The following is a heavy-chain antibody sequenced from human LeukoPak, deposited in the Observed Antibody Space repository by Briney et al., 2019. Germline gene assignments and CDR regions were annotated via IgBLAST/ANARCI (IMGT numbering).Heavy chain of an antibody. Sequence: SETLSLTCTVSGGSISGSDYYWGWIRQPPGKGLEWIGTIYYSGSTYYNSSLKSRVTISVDTSKSQLSLKSSSVTAADTAVYYCARASFYYGSGSGWFDPWGQGTLVIVSS. CDR2: IYYSGST. CDR1: GGSISGSDYY. D-gene: IGHD3-10*01. J-gene: IGHJ5*02. V-gene: IGHV4-39*07. CDR3: ARASFYYGSGSGWFDP.